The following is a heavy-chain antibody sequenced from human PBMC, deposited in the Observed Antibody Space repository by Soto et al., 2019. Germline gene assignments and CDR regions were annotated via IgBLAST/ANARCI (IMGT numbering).Heavy chain of an antibody. D-gene: IGHD6-19*01. J-gene: IGHJ4*02. V-gene: IGHV3-7*01. CDR2: IKQDGSEK. Sequence: EVQLVESGGGLVQPGGTLRLSCAASGFTLSSHWMSWVRQAPGKGLEWVANIKQDGSEKYYVDSVKGRFTISRDNAKSSRFLQMNSLRAEDTAVYYCAREGRGSSGFDYWGQGTLVTVSS. CDR3: AREGRGSSGFDY. CDR1: GFTLSSHW.